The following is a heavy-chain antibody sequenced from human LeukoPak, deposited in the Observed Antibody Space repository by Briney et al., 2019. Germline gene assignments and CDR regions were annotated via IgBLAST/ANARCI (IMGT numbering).Heavy chain of an antibody. CDR1: GFTFSSYG. D-gene: IGHD6-19*01. CDR2: ISYDGSNK. V-gene: IGHV3-30*18. Sequence: PGGSLRLSCAASGFTFSSYGMHWVRQAPGKGLEWVAVISYDGSNKYYADSVKGRFTISRDNSKNTLYLQMNSLRAEDTAVYYCAKAGRREKGRKAVAATGDYWGQGTLVTVSS. J-gene: IGHJ4*02. CDR3: AKAGRREKGRKAVAATGDY.